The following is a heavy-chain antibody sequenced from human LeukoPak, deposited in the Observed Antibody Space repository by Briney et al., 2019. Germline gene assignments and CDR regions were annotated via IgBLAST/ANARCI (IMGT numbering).Heavy chain of an antibody. CDR2: ISWNSGSI. Sequence: PGRSLRLSCAASGFTFDDYAMHWVRQAPGKGLEWVSGISWNSGSIGYADSVKGRFTISRDNAKNSLYLQMNSLRAEDTALYYCAKDIGLHHDAFDIWGQGTMVTVSS. CDR3: AKDIGLHHDAFDI. J-gene: IGHJ3*02. CDR1: GFTFDDYA. D-gene: IGHD5-24*01. V-gene: IGHV3-9*01.